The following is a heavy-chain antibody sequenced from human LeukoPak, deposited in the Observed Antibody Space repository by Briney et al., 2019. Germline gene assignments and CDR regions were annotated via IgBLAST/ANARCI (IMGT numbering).Heavy chain of an antibody. J-gene: IGHJ5*02. CDR1: GGXISSGGYY. D-gene: IGHD3-3*01. Sequence: SETLSLTCTVSGGXISSGGYYWSWIRQHPGKGLEWIGYIYYSGSTYYNPSLKSRVTISVDTSKNQFSLKLSSVTAADTAVYYCAGGIEWYWFDPWGQGTLVTVSS. CDR2: IYYSGST. CDR3: AGGIEWYWFDP. V-gene: IGHV4-31*03.